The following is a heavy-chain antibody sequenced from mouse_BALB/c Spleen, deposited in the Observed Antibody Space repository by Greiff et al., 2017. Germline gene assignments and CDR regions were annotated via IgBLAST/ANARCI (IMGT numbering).Heavy chain of an antibody. V-gene: IGHV1-84*02. CDR1: GFTFISSY. CDR3: ARHERDYYGYNWYFDV. CDR2: IYAGTGGT. Sequence: HLHHSLSYLFNPGASFKLSFNPSGFTFISSYISWLKQKPGQILELIAWIYAGTGGTSYNQKFTGKAQLTVDTSSSTAYMQFSSLTTEDSAIYYCARHERDYYGYNWYFDVWGAGTTVTVSS. D-gene: IGHD1-2*01. J-gene: IGHJ1*01.